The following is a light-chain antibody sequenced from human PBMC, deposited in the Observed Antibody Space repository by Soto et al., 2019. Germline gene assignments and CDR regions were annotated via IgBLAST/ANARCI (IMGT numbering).Light chain of an antibody. CDR2: DVG. V-gene: IGLV2-14*01. J-gene: IGLJ2*01. Sequence: QSALTQPASVSGSPGQSITISCTGTSSDIGGYNYVSWYQQHPGKAPKLMIYDVGNRPSGVSNRFSASKSDNTASLTISGLQAEDEAGYYCCSHASSTTLVFGGGTKLPVL. CDR1: SSDIGGYNY. CDR3: CSHASSTTLV.